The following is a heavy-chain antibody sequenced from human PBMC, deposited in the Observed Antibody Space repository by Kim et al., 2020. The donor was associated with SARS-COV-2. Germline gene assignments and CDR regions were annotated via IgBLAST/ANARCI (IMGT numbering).Heavy chain of an antibody. J-gene: IGHJ4*01. CDR2: ISSSSSAI. CDR1: GFTFSSYS. CDR3: ARGAQYYYVSSGYYGPEYY. Sequence: GGSLRLSCAASGFTFSSYSMNWVRQAPGKGLEWVSYISSSSSAIYYADSVKGRFTISRDNAKNSLYLQMNSLIADDTSVYYCARGAQYYYVSSGYYGPEYYWGHGTLVTVSS. D-gene: IGHD3-22*01. V-gene: IGHV3-48*04.